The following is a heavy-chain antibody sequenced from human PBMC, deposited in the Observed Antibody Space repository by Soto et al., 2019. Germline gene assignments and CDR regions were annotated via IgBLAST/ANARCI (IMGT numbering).Heavy chain of an antibody. J-gene: IGHJ6*02. V-gene: IGHV3-15*07. CDR3: TTDETYCGGDCYYYGMDV. D-gene: IGHD2-21*01. CDR2: IKSKTDGGTT. CDR1: GFTFSNAW. Sequence: LRLSCAASGFTFSNAWMNWVRQAPGKGLEWVGRIKSKTDGGTTDYAAPVKGRFTISRDDSKNTLYLQMNSLKTEDTAVFYCTTDETYCGGDCYYYGMDVGGQGTTVTVPS.